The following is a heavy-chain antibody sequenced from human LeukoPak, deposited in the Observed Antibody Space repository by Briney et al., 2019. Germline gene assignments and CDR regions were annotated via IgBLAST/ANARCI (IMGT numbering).Heavy chain of an antibody. J-gene: IGHJ4*02. Sequence: PGRSLCLSRALSTLSPSIYSTGCVRHVPGRGREWVSAISRSSGSTYYADSVRGRFTISRDNSKNTLYLQMNSLRAEDTAVYYCAKGGTSSGWKNWGQGTLVTVSS. D-gene: IGHD6-19*01. CDR1: TLSPSIYS. CDR3: AKGGTSSGWKN. CDR2: ISRSSGST. V-gene: IGHV3-23*01.